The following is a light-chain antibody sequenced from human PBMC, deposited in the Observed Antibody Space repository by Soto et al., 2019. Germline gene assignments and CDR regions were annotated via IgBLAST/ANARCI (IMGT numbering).Light chain of an antibody. CDR1: QSVSSN. CDR2: DAS. Sequence: EIVMTQSPATLSVSPGERATLSCRASQSVSSNLAWYQQKPGQAPRLLIYDASNRATGIPARFSGSGSGTDFTLTICSLEPEDFAVDYCQQRSNWPPITFGQGTRLEIK. CDR3: QQRSNWPPIT. V-gene: IGKV3-11*01. J-gene: IGKJ5*01.